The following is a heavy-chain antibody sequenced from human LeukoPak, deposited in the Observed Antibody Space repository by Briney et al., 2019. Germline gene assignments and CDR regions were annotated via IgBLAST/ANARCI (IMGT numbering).Heavy chain of an antibody. J-gene: IGHJ4*02. CDR2: ISAYNGNT. CDR1: GYTFTSYG. D-gene: IGHD6-13*01. Sequence: GASVKVSCKASGYTFTSYGIIWVRQAPGQGLEWMGWISAYNGNTNYAQKLQGRVTMTTDTSTSTAYMELRSLRSDDTAVYYCARIRWDMYSSSWERIDYWGQGTLVTVSS. CDR3: ARIRWDMYSSSWERIDY. V-gene: IGHV1-18*01.